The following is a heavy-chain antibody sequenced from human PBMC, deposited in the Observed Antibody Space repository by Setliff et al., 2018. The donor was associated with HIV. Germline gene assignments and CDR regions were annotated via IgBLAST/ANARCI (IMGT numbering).Heavy chain of an antibody. J-gene: IGHJ4*02. CDR1: GGTFGIYG. V-gene: IGHV1-69*05. CDR2: TILMFGTA. CDR3: ARESACSSTSCPIVLDY. Sequence: GAAVKVSCKAAGGTFGIYGISWVRQAPGQGLEWMGGTILMFGTANYAQKFQGRVTITTDESTNTGYMELSSLRSEDTAVYYCARESACSSTSCPIVLDYWCQGTLVTVSS. D-gene: IGHD2-2*01.